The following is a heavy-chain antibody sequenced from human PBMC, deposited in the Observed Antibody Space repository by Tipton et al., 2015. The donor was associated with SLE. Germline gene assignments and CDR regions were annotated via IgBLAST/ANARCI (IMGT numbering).Heavy chain of an antibody. D-gene: IGHD6-6*01. CDR2: IYYSGST. V-gene: IGHV4-31*03. CDR1: GGSISSGGYY. CDR3: ARGRIAARPDYFDY. J-gene: IGHJ4*02. Sequence: TLSLTCTVSGGSISSGGYYWSWIRQHPGKGLEWIGYIYYSGSTNYNPSLKSRVTISVDTSKNQFSLKLSSVTAADTAVYYCARGRIAARPDYFDYWGQGTLVTVSS.